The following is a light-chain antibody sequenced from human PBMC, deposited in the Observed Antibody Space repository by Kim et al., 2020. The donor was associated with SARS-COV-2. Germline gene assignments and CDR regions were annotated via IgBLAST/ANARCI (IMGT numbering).Light chain of an antibody. Sequence: VIWMTQSASLPSASTGDRVTISCRMSQDVSSYSAWYQRKPGKAPELLIYAASSLQSWVPSRFSGSGSGTDFTLTISGLQSEDFATYDCQQSHTTPLLTFGGGTKLEI. V-gene: IGKV1D-8*01. J-gene: IGKJ4*01. CDR3: QQSHTTPLLT. CDR2: AAS. CDR1: QDVSSY.